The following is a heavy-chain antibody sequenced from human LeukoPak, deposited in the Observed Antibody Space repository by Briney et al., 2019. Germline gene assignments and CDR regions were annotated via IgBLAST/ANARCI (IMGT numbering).Heavy chain of an antibody. Sequence: GGSLRLSCAASGFTFSAYWMHWVRHAPGNGLVWVSHINNDGSSTTYADSVKGRFSISRDNAKNTLYLQMNSPRAEDTAVCYCARELTYCSGGNCYSDAFDIWGQGTRVTVSS. V-gene: IGHV3-74*01. CDR3: ARELTYCSGGNCYSDAFDI. J-gene: IGHJ3*02. CDR1: GFTFSAYW. CDR2: INNDGSST. D-gene: IGHD2-15*01.